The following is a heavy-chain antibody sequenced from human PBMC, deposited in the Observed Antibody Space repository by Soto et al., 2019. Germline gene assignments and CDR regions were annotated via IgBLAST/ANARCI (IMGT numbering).Heavy chain of an antibody. CDR2: ISAHNGNT. D-gene: IGHD1-1*01. CDR1: GYTFTSYG. J-gene: IGHJ4*02. CDR3: ARGRYGDY. Sequence: QVHLVQSGAEVKKPGASVKVSCKGSGYTFTSYGITWVRQAPGQGLEWMGWISAHNGNTTYAQKFKGRVTVTRDTSTSTAYMELRSLRSDDTAVYYCARGRYGDYWGQGALVTVSS. V-gene: IGHV1-18*01.